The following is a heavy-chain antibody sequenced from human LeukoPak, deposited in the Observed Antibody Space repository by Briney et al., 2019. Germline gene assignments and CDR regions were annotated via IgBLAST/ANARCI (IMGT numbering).Heavy chain of an antibody. Sequence: GASVKVSCKASGYTFTSYDINWVRQATGQGLEWMGWMNPNSGGANYAQNFQGRVTMTRDTSISTAHMELSRLRSDDTAVYYCARSYCIGTNCYSHLFDYWGQGTLVTVSS. J-gene: IGHJ4*02. CDR1: GYTFTSYD. V-gene: IGHV1-2*02. CDR3: ARSYCIGTNCYSHLFDY. CDR2: MNPNSGGA. D-gene: IGHD2-2*01.